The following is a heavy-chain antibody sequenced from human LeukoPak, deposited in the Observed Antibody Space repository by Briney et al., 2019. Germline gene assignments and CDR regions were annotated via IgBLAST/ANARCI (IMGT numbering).Heavy chain of an antibody. CDR1: GFTFSSYG. D-gene: IGHD1-7*01. CDR2: ISYDGSNK. Sequence: GRSLRLSCAASGFTFSSYGMHWVRQAPGKGLEWVAVISYDGSNKYYADSVKGRFTISRDNSKNTLYLQMNSLRAEDTAVYYCARGTMMSNWNYVPNWFDPWGQGTLVTVSS. J-gene: IGHJ5*02. V-gene: IGHV3-30*03. CDR3: ARGTMMSNWNYVPNWFDP.